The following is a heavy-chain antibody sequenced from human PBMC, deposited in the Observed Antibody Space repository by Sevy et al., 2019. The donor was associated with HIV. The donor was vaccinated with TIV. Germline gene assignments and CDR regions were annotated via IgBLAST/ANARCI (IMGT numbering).Heavy chain of an antibody. V-gene: IGHV1-69*13. J-gene: IGHJ4*02. CDR2: IIPIFGTT. D-gene: IGHD1-7*01. CDR1: GGTFSNYA. Sequence: ASVKVSCKASGGTFSNYALSWVRQAPGQGLEWMGGIIPIFGTTNFAQTFQGRVPLTADESTSTAYMELSSLTSADTAVSYCARTPLLSIPGTTDVYFDNWGQGTLVTVSS. CDR3: ARTPLLSIPGTTDVYFDN.